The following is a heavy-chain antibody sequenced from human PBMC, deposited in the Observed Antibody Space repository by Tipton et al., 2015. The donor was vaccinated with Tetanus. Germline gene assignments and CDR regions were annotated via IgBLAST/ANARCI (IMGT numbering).Heavy chain of an antibody. CDR3: ARGVWFGPGPRYYFDY. CDR2: IYSSGST. CDR1: GGSISSYY. J-gene: IGHJ4*02. Sequence: TLSLTCTVSGGSISSYYWSWIRQPAGKGLEWIGRIYSSGSTHYNPSLKSRVTMSLDTSKNQFSLKLNSVTAADTAVYHCARGVWFGPGPRYYFDYWGQGTLVTVSS. V-gene: IGHV4-4*07. D-gene: IGHD3-10*01.